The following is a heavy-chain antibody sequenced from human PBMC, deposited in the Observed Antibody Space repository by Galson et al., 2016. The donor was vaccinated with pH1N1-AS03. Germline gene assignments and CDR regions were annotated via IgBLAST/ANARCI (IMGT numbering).Heavy chain of an antibody. J-gene: IGHJ4*02. Sequence: ETLSLTCTVSGGSISSYYWSCIRQPAGKGLEWIGRIYTSGSTIYNPSLKSRVTVSVDTSKNQLSLKLTSVTAADTAVYYCVSVWGDDDYWGQGTLVTVSS. V-gene: IGHV4-4*07. CDR3: VSVWGDDDY. CDR1: GGSISSYY. D-gene: IGHD3-16*01. CDR2: IYTSGST.